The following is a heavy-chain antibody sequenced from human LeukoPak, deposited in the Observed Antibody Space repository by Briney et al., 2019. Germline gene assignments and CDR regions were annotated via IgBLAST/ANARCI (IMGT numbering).Heavy chain of an antibody. CDR3: ARDPNCSSTSCYRDPGDY. D-gene: IGHD2-2*01. CDR1: GGTFSSYA. J-gene: IGHJ4*02. V-gene: IGHV1-69*13. Sequence: GASVKGSCKASGGTFSSYAISWVRQAPGQGLEWMGGIIPIFGTANYAQKFQGRVTITADESTSTAYMELSSLRSEDTAVYYCARDPNCSSTSCYRDPGDYWGQGTLVTVSS. CDR2: IIPIFGTA.